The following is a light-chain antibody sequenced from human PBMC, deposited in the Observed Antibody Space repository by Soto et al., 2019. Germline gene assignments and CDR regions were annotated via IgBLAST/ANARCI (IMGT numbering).Light chain of an antibody. Sequence: EVVLTQSPGTLSLSPGERATLSCRASQSVSGSDLAWYQQKPGQAPRLLISGLSNRATGTPDGFSGSESGTEFTLTISSLEPEDFAVFYCHQYGISPPTFGQGTKVEI. CDR2: GLS. V-gene: IGKV3-20*01. CDR3: HQYGISPPT. CDR1: QSVSGSD. J-gene: IGKJ1*01.